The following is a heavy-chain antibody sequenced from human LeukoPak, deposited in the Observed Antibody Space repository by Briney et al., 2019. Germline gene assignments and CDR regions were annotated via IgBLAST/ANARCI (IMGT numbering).Heavy chain of an antibody. Sequence: ASVKVSCKASGYTFTGYYMHWVRQAPGQGLEWMGWINPNSGGTNYAQKFQGRVTMTTDTSTSTAYMELRSLRSDDTAVYYCASGGGVVPAAMPVYAFDIWGQGTMVTVSS. CDR3: ASGGGVVPAAMPVYAFDI. V-gene: IGHV1-2*02. CDR1: GYTFTGYY. CDR2: INPNSGGT. D-gene: IGHD2-2*01. J-gene: IGHJ3*02.